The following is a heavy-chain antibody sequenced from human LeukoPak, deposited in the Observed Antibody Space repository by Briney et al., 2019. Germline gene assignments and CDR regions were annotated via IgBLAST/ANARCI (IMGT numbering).Heavy chain of an antibody. J-gene: IGHJ5*02. Sequence: ASVKVSCKASGYTFTSYDINWVRQATGQGLEWMGWMNPNSGNTGYAQKFQGRVTITTDESTSTAYMELSSLRSEDTAVYYCARGGKGYSYGYSGWFDPWGQGTLVTVSS. V-gene: IGHV1-8*03. CDR2: MNPNSGNT. CDR3: ARGGKGYSYGYSGWFDP. D-gene: IGHD5-18*01. CDR1: GYTFTSYD.